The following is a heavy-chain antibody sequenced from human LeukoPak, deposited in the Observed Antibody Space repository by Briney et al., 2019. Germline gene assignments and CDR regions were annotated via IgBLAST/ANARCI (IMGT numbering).Heavy chain of an antibody. V-gene: IGHV4-34*01. CDR2: IYYSGST. CDR1: GGSFSGYY. Sequence: PSETLSLTCAVYGGSFSGYYWSWIRQPPGKGLEWIGSIYYSGSTYYNPSLKSRVTISVDTSKNQFSLKLSSVTAADTAVYYCARGMRHFDYWGQGTLVTVSS. CDR3: ARGMRHFDY. J-gene: IGHJ4*02.